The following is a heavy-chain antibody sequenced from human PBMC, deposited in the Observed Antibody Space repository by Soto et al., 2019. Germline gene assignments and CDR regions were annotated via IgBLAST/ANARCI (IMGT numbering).Heavy chain of an antibody. CDR3: AQIRVFGVLGGSNYNYGMDV. CDR1: GDTFTMYS. Sequence: QVQLVQSGAEVKKPGSSVNVSCPASGDTFTMYSITWVRQAPGQGLEWMGATIPLFGTANYAQKFQGRVTITADKSTSTVYMDLSRLRSDDTAVYYCAQIRVFGVLGGSNYNYGMDVWGLGTTVTVSS. CDR2: TIPLFGTA. D-gene: IGHD3-3*01. V-gene: IGHV1-69*06. J-gene: IGHJ6*01.